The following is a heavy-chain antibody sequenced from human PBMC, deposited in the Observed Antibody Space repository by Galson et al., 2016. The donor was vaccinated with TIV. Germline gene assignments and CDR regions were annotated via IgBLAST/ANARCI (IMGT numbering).Heavy chain of an antibody. V-gene: IGHV3-53*05. CDR1: GFIASSYY. CDR3: ARVFQSYGMDV. CDR2: IHRDDYT. J-gene: IGHJ6*02. Sequence: SLRLSCAASGFIASSYYINWVRQAPGQGLEWISFIHRDDYTYYVASVKGRFIISSDKSKNTVYLQMNNLRGEDTAVYHCARVFQSYGMDVWGQGTTVTVSS.